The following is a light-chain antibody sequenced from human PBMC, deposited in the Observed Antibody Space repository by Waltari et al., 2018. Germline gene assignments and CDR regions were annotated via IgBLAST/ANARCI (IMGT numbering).Light chain of an antibody. CDR1: SGHSSYA. CDR3: QTWGTGINV. CDR2: LNSDGSH. Sequence: QLVLTQSPSASASLGASVKLTCTLSSGHSSYAIAWPQQQPEKGPRYLMKLNSDGSHSKGDGIPDRFSGSSSGAERYLTISSLQSEDEADYYCQTWGTGINVFGSGTKVTVL. J-gene: IGLJ6*01. V-gene: IGLV4-69*01.